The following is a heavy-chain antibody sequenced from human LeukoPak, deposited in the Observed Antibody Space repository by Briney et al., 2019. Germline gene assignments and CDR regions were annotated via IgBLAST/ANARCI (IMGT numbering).Heavy chain of an antibody. V-gene: IGHV3-21*06. Sequence: GGSLRLSCAASGFTFSSYAMNWVRQAPGKGLEWVSSITGSGPYMLYADSVKHRFTISRDNTKNLLYLEMNSLRAGDTAMYFCVRDVGAVRGEVYFDYWGQGTLVTVSS. CDR1: GFTFSSYA. CDR3: VRDVGAVRGEVYFDY. J-gene: IGHJ4*02. D-gene: IGHD3-10*01. CDR2: ITGSGPYM.